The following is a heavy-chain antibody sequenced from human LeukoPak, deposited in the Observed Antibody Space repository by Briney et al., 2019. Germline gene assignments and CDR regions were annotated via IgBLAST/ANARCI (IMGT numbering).Heavy chain of an antibody. V-gene: IGHV1-2*02. CDR3: ARVLSWSSLDY. CDR1: GYTFTGYY. Sequence: ASVKVSCKASGYTFTGYYMHWVRQAPGQGVEWMGWINPNSGGTNYSQKFQGRVTMTRDTSISTAYMELSRLRSDDTAVYYCARVLSWSSLDYWGQGTLVTVSS. D-gene: IGHD2-8*02. CDR2: INPNSGGT. J-gene: IGHJ4*02.